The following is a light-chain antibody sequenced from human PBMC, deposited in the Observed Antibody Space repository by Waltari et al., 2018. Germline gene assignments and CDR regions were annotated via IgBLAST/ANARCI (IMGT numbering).Light chain of an antibody. CDR3: SSRDSGAHRHV. Sequence: RGTCQGDSLRSYYATWYQQKAGQAPILVIYGQNNRPSGIPDRFSGSYSGRTASLTITGAQAEDEADYYCSSRDSGAHRHVFGTGTKVTVL. V-gene: IGLV3-19*01. CDR2: GQN. CDR1: SLRSYY. J-gene: IGLJ1*01.